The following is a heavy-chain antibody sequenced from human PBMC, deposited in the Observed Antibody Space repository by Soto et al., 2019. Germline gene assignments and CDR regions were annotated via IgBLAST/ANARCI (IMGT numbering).Heavy chain of an antibody. V-gene: IGHV3-30-3*01. D-gene: IGHD6-13*01. CDR2: ISSDGSNK. Sequence: QVQLVESGGGVVQPGRSLRLSCAASGLTFSGHAMHWVRQAPGKGLEWVAIISSDGSNKYYADSVQGRFTISRDNSKNTLYLQMNSLRAEDTAVYYCAKDWGGIATAGLDQWGQGTLVTVSS. CDR1: GLTFSGHA. CDR3: AKDWGGIATAGLDQ. J-gene: IGHJ4*02.